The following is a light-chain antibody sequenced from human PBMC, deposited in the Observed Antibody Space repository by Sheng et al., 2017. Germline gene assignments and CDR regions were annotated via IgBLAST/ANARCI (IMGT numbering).Light chain of an antibody. Sequence: EIVLTQSPEFQSVTPKEKVTITCRASQSIGSSLHWYQQKPNQSPKLLIKYVSQSFSGVPSRFSGSGSWTDFTLTINSLEAEDAATYYCHQSSSVPETFGQGTRVEIK. CDR1: QSIGSS. CDR2: YVS. V-gene: IGKV6-21*01. CDR3: HQSSSVPET. J-gene: IGKJ1*01.